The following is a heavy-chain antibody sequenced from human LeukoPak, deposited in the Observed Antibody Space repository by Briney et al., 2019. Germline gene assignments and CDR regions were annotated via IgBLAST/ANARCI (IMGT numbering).Heavy chain of an antibody. V-gene: IGHV4-39*07. CDR3: ARINIHYYYMDV. J-gene: IGHJ6*03. CDR1: GGSISSSSYY. D-gene: IGHD2/OR15-2a*01. CDR2: IYCSGST. Sequence: SETLSLTCTVSGGSISSSSYYWGWIRQPPGKGLGWIWSIYCSGSTYYNPSLKSRVTISVDTSKNQFSLKLSSVTAADTAVYYCARINIHYYYMDVWGKGTTVTVSS.